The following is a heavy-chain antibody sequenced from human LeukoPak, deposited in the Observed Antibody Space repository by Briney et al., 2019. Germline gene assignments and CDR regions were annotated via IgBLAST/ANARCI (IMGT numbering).Heavy chain of an antibody. CDR2: ITGSGGST. D-gene: IGHD6-13*01. J-gene: IGHJ4*02. V-gene: IGHV3-23*01. CDR3: AKVPLIAAPKHFDY. Sequence: PGGSLRLSCAASGFTFSSYAMSWVRQAPGKGLEWVSAITGSGGSTYYADSVKGRFTISRDNSKNTLYLQMNRPRAEDTAVYYCAKVPLIAAPKHFDYWGQGTLVTVSS. CDR1: GFTFSSYA.